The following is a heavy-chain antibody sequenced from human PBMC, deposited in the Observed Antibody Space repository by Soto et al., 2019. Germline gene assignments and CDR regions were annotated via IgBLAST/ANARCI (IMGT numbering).Heavy chain of an antibody. J-gene: IGHJ3*02. CDR3: ARRAFGSSRSFDI. Sequence: QAGGSLRLSCAASGFAFSSHPMSWVRQAPERGLEWVSGISDSGGLTYNADSVKGRFTISRDNSKNTLFLQMNSLRAEDTAVYYCARRAFGSSRSFDIWGQGTMVTVSS. V-gene: IGHV3-23*01. CDR2: ISDSGGLT. CDR1: GFAFSSHP. D-gene: IGHD6-6*01.